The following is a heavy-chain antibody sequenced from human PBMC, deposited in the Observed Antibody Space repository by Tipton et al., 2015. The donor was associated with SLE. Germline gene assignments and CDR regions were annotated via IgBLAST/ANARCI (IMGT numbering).Heavy chain of an antibody. Sequence: RSLRLSCAVSGFTFDEYAMHWVRQAPGEGLEWVAGVSWNSLTMGYADSVKGRFTISRDNAKNSLYLEMNSLRPEDTALYYCAKALRYSGYDSSRYFDLWGRGTLVTVSS. J-gene: IGHJ2*01. CDR2: VSWNSLTM. CDR1: GFTFDEYA. CDR3: AKALRYSGYDSSRYFDL. D-gene: IGHD5-12*01. V-gene: IGHV3-9*01.